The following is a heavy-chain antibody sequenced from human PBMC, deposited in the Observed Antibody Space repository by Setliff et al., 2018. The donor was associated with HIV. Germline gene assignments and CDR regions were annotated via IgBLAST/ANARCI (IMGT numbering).Heavy chain of an antibody. CDR2: ISSYNGNT. J-gene: IGHJ4*02. CDR1: GYTFSNYG. D-gene: IGHD6-13*01. V-gene: IGHV1-18*01. Sequence: ASVKVSCKASGYTFSNYGINWVRQAPGLGLEWMGWISSYNGNTNYAQKFQDRVTLTTDTSTGTAYMEVRRLRSDDTAVYYCAREGVAADDDEWYFFDHWGQGTLVTSPQ. CDR3: AREGVAADDDEWYFFDH.